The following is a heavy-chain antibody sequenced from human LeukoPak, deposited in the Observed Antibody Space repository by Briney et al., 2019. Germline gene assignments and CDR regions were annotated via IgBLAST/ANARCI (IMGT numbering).Heavy chain of an antibody. CDR1: GYTFTSYY. J-gene: IGHJ4*02. CDR2: INPSGGST. Sequence: GASVKVSCKASGYTFTSYYMHWVRQAPGQGLEWMGIINPSGGSTSYAQKFQGRATMTRDTSTSTVYMELSSLRSEDTAVYYCAREFSTVTTLDYWGQGTLVTVSS. D-gene: IGHD4-17*01. CDR3: AREFSTVTTLDY. V-gene: IGHV1-46*01.